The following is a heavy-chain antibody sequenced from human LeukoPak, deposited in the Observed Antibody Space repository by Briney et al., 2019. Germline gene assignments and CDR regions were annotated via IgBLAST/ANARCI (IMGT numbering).Heavy chain of an antibody. CDR2: IYYSGST. Sequence: PSETLSLTCAVSGASISRPYYSWAWLRQPPGKGLEWIGHIYYSGSTYYNPSLKSRVTISVDTSKNQFSLKLSSVTAAETAVYYCARHRDSSGYRFYWFDPWGQGTLVTVSS. V-gene: IGHV4-30-2*03. D-gene: IGHD3-22*01. CDR1: GASISRPYYS. J-gene: IGHJ5*02. CDR3: ARHRDSSGYRFYWFDP.